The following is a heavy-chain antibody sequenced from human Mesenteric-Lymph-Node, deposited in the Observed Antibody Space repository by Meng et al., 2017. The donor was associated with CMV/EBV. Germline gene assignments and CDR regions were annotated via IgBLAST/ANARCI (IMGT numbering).Heavy chain of an antibody. CDR1: GYSFTSYW. J-gene: IGHJ4*02. V-gene: IGHV5-51*01. CDR2: IYPGDSDT. D-gene: IGHD6-13*01. CDR3: ARLRLYSSSWYSDFDY. Sequence: GESLKISCKGSGYSFTSYWIGWVRQMPGKGLEWMGYIYPGDSDTRYSPSFQGQVTISADKSISTAYLQLSSLKASDTAMYYCARLRLYSSSWYSDFDYWGQGTLVTVSS.